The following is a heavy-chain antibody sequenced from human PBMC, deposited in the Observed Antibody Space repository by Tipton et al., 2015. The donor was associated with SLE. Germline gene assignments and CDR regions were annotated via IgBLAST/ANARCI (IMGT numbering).Heavy chain of an antibody. CDR2: LSYSGST. Sequence: TLSLTCTVSGGSLSSYYWSWIRQSPEKGLEWIGYLSYSGSTNYNPSLESRVTISVDTSKNQFSLKLGSVTAADTAVYYCAGDSGEIAFDIWGQGTMVTVSS. CDR1: GGSLSSYY. CDR3: AGDSGEIAFDI. J-gene: IGHJ3*02. V-gene: IGHV4-59*12. D-gene: IGHD3-10*01.